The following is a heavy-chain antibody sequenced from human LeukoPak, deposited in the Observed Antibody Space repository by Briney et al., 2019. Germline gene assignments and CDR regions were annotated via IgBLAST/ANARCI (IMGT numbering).Heavy chain of an antibody. CDR1: GFTFSSYA. V-gene: IGHV3-23*01. Sequence: GGSLRLSCAASGFTFSSYAMRWVRQAPGKGLEWVSAISGSGGSTYYADSVRGRFTISRDNSKNTLSLQMNSLRAEDTAVYYCAKGERAAAGTARWGQGTLVTVSS. D-gene: IGHD6-13*01. J-gene: IGHJ4*02. CDR2: ISGSGGST. CDR3: AKGERAAAGTAR.